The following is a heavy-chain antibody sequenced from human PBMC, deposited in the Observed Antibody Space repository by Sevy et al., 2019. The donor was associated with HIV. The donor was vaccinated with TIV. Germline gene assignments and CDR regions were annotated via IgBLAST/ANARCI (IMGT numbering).Heavy chain of an antibody. J-gene: IGHJ6*02. D-gene: IGHD4-4*01. CDR3: ARDHDYSNHYYYYGMDV. CDR1: GGSFSGYY. Sequence: SETLSLTCAVYGGSFSGYYWSWIRQPPGKGLEWIGEINHSGSTNYNPSLKSRVTISVDTSKNQFSLKLSSVTAADTAVYYCARDHDYSNHYYYYGMDVSGQGTSVTVSS. V-gene: IGHV4-34*01. CDR2: INHSGST.